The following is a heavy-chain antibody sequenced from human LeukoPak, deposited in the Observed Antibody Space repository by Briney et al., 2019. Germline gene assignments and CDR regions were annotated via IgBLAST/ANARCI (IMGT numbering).Heavy chain of an antibody. CDR2: TSYDGSNK. V-gene: IGHV3-30*04. Sequence: GGSLRLSCAASGFTFSSNAMHWVRQAPGKGLEWVAITSYDGSNKYYADSVKGRFTISRDDSKNTAYLQMDRLKTEDTAVYYCTGNYYGSGSYADFDYWGQGTLVTVSS. CDR1: GFTFSSNA. J-gene: IGHJ4*02. D-gene: IGHD3-10*01. CDR3: TGNYYGSGSYADFDY.